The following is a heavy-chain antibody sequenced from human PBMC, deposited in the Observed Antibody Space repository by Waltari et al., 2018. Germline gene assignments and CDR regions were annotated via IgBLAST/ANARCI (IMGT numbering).Heavy chain of an antibody. V-gene: IGHV4-34*01. CDR2: INHSGST. D-gene: IGHD4-17*01. CDR3: ARETTVGIDY. J-gene: IGHJ4*02. CDR1: GGSFSGYY. Sequence: QVQLQQWGAGLLKPSATLSLTCAVYGGSFSGYYWSWIRQPPGKGLEWIGEINHSGSTNYNPSLKSRVTISVDTSKNQFSLKLSSVTAADTAVYYCARETTVGIDYWGQGTLVTVSS.